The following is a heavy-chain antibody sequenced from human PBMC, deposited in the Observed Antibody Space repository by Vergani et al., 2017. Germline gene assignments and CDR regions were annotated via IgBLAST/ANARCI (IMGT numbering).Heavy chain of an antibody. CDR1: GFTFDDYG. D-gene: IGHD1-14*01. CDR3: ARVLPGGNEDYFDY. Sequence: EVQLVESGGGVVRPGGSLRLSCAASGFTFDDYGMSWVRQAPGKGLEWVSYISSSSSTIYYADSVKGRFTISRDNSKNTLYLQMNSLRAEDTAVYYCARVLPGGNEDYFDYWGQGTLVTVSS. CDR2: ISSSSSTI. J-gene: IGHJ4*02. V-gene: IGHV3-48*01.